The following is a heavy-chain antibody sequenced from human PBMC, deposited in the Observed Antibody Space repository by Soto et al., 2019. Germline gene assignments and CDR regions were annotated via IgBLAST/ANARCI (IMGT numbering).Heavy chain of an antibody. CDR2: INPSGGST. CDR1: GYTFTSYY. Sequence: ASVKVSCKASGYTFTSYYMHWVRQAPGQGLEWMGIINPSGGSTSYAQKFQGRVTMTRDTSTSTVYMELSSLRSEDTAVYYCARELYDFWSGTNTHYYYYYYGMDVWG. D-gene: IGHD3-3*01. J-gene: IGHJ6*02. CDR3: ARELYDFWSGTNTHYYYYYYGMDV. V-gene: IGHV1-46*01.